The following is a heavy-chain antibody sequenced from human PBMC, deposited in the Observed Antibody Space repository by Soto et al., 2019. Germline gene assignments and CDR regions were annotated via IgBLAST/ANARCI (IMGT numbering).Heavy chain of an antibody. CDR1: VGTCSSYT. J-gene: IGHJ2*01. CDR3: ARGNHRWLQLWYFDL. CDR2: IIPIFGTA. V-gene: IGHV1-69*12. Sequence: QGQLVQSGAEVKKPGSAVTVSCNASVGTCSSYTISLVRQAPGQGLEWMGGIIPIFGTANYAQKFQGRVTITADESTSTAYMELSSLRSEDTAVYYCARGNHRWLQLWYFDLWGRGTLVNGSS. D-gene: IGHD5-12*01.